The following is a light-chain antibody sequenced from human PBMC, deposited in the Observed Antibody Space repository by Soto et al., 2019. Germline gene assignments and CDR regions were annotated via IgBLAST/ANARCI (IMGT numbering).Light chain of an antibody. CDR2: DGS. J-gene: IGKJ2*01. V-gene: IGKV1-33*01. CDR1: QDIKNF. CDR3: QQYDDLPYT. Sequence: DIQLTQSPSSLSASVGDRVTITCQASQDIKNFLNWYQQKPGKAPKLPIYDGSSLETGVPSRFSGSGSGTDFTFAISSLQPEDIATYYCQQYDDLPYTFGQGTKLEI.